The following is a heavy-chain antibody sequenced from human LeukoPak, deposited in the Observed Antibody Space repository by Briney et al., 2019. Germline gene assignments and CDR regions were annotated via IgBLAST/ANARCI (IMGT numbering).Heavy chain of an antibody. CDR1: GSSISSGYY. D-gene: IGHD3-16*01. Sequence: ASETLSLTCAVSGSSISSGYYWGWIRQPPGKGLEWVANIKQDGSEKTYVDSVKGRFTISRDNAKNSIFLQMNSLRVEDMAMYYCVRDGGTDWYDPWGQGTLVSVSS. J-gene: IGHJ5*02. CDR3: VRDGGTDWYDP. V-gene: IGHV3-7*01. CDR2: IKQDGSEK.